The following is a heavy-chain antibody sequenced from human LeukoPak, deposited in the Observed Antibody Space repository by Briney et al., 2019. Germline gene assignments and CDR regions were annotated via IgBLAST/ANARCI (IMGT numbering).Heavy chain of an antibody. CDR3: ASINTYYDFWSGYSIFQPDWYFDL. V-gene: IGHV3-23*01. CDR1: GFTFSTYG. D-gene: IGHD3-3*01. CDR2: ISGSGGSI. J-gene: IGHJ2*01. Sequence: PGGSLRLSCAGSGFTFSTYGMSWVRQAPGKGLEWVSAISGSGGSIYYADSVKGRFTISRDNSKNTLFLQMNSLRAEDTAVYYCASINTYYDFWSGYSIFQPDWYFDLWGRGTLVTVSS.